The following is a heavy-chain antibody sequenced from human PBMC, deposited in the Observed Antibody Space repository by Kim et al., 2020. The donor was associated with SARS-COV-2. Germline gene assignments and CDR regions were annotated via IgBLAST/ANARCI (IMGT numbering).Heavy chain of an antibody. V-gene: IGHV3-30*04. CDR1: GFTFSSYA. Sequence: GGSLRLSCAASGFTFSSYAMHWVRQAPGKGLEWVAVISYDGSNKYYADSVKGRFTISRDNSKNTLYLQMNSLRAEDTAVYYCARDGGYCSSTSCYRKIYYYYYGRDVWGQGTTVTVSS. CDR3: ARDGGYCSSTSCYRKIYYYYYGRDV. CDR2: ISYDGSNK. J-gene: IGHJ6*02. D-gene: IGHD2-2*01.